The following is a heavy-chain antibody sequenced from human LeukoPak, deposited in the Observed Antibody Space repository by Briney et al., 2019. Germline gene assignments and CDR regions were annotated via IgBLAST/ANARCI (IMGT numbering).Heavy chain of an antibody. Sequence: ASVKVSCKASGYTFTSYGISWVRRAPGQGLEWMGWISAYNGNTNYAQKLQGRVTMTTDTSTSTAYMELRSLRSDDTAVYYCARDRDTIFGVAFQAGMHVWGQGTTVTVSS. CDR2: ISAYNGNT. D-gene: IGHD3-3*01. V-gene: IGHV1-18*01. CDR1: GYTFTSYG. J-gene: IGHJ6*02. CDR3: ARDRDTIFGVAFQAGMHV.